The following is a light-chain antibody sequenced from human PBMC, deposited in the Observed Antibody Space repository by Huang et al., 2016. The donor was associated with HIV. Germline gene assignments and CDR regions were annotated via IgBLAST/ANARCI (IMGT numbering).Light chain of an antibody. CDR3: QQYDGYPWT. Sequence: DIQMTQSPSTLSASVGDRVTITCRASQSFTTWLAWYQQKPGKAPKLRIYDVSSLESGVPSRFSGSGSGTEFTLTISSLQPDDFATYYCQQYDGYPWTFGQGTKVEIK. CDR2: DVS. V-gene: IGKV1-5*01. CDR1: QSFTTW. J-gene: IGKJ1*01.